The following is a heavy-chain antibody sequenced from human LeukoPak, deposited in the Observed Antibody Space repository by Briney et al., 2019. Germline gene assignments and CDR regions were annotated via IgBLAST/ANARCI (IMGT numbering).Heavy chain of an antibody. CDR3: AKDPYYDILTGYWVDV. D-gene: IGHD3-9*01. CDR1: GFTFSSYA. J-gene: IGHJ6*02. CDR2: ISGSGAST. V-gene: IGHV3-23*01. Sequence: GGSLRLSCAASGFTFSSYAMSWVRQAPGKGLEWVSAISGSGASTYYADSVKGRFTISRDNSKNTLYLQMNSLRAEDTAVYYCAKDPYYDILTGYWVDVWGQGTTVTVSS.